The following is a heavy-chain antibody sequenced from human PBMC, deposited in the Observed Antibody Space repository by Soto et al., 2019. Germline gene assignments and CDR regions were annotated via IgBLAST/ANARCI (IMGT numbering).Heavy chain of an antibody. CDR2: IYHSGST. Sequence: PSDTLSLTCAVSGGSISSSNWWSWVRQPPGKGLEWIGEIYHSGSTNYNPSLKSRVTISVDKSKNQFSLKLSSVTAADTAVYYCARILLWFGELPYNWFDPWGQGTLVNVSS. V-gene: IGHV4-4*02. J-gene: IGHJ5*02. CDR1: GGSISSSNW. D-gene: IGHD3-10*01. CDR3: ARILLWFGELPYNWFDP.